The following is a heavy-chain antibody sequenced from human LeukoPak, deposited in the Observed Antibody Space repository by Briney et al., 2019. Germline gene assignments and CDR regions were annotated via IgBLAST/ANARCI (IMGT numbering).Heavy chain of an antibody. CDR2: FDPEDGET. Sequence: ASVKVSCKVSGYTLTELSMHWVRQAPGKGLEWMGGFDPEDGETIYAQKLQGRVTMTRDTSTSTVYMELSSLRSEDTAVYYCARDLSPQSESYYYDSSGYYPDYWGQGTLVTVSS. D-gene: IGHD3-22*01. V-gene: IGHV1-24*01. J-gene: IGHJ4*02. CDR1: GYTLTELS. CDR3: ARDLSPQSESYYYDSSGYYPDY.